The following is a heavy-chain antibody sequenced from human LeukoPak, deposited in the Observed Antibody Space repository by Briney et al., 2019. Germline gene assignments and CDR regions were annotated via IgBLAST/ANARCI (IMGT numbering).Heavy chain of an antibody. V-gene: IGHV3-9*01. J-gene: IGHJ4*02. CDR3: AKSRYDSSGYYYVDFGYYFDY. D-gene: IGHD3-22*01. CDR1: GFTFDDYA. CDR2: ISWNSGSI. Sequence: GGSLRLSCAASGFTFDDYAMHWVRQAPGKGLEWVSGISWNSGSIGYADSVKGRFTISRDNAKNSLYLQMNSLRAEDTALYYCAKSRYDSSGYYYVDFGYYFDYWGQGTLVTVSS.